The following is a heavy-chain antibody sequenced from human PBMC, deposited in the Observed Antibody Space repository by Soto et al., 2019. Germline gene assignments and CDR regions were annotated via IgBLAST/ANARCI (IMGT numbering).Heavy chain of an antibody. D-gene: IGHD6-6*01. CDR2: ISSSGSTI. Sequence: GGSLRLSCAASGFTFSSYEMNWVRQAPGKGLEWVSYISSSGSTIYYADSVKGRFTISRDNAKNSLYLQMNSLRAEDTAVYYCARGGSSSEFKFYYYGMDVWGQGTTVTVS. V-gene: IGHV3-48*03. CDR3: ARGGSSSEFKFYYYGMDV. J-gene: IGHJ6*02. CDR1: GFTFSSYE.